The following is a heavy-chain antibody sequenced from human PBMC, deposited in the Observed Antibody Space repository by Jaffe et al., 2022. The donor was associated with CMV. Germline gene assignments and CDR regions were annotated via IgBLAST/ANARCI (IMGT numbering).Heavy chain of an antibody. CDR1: GFTFSSYW. CDR2: IKQDGSEK. J-gene: IGHJ6*03. V-gene: IGHV3-7*03. Sequence: EVQLVESGGGLVQPGGSLRLSCAASGFTFSSYWMSWVRQAPGKGLEWVANIKQDGSEKYYVDSVKGRFTISRDNAKNSLYLQMNSLRAEDTAVYYCARASYYDFWSGYYSYYYYMDVWGKGTTVTVSS. D-gene: IGHD3-3*01. CDR3: ARASYYDFWSGYYSYYYYMDV.